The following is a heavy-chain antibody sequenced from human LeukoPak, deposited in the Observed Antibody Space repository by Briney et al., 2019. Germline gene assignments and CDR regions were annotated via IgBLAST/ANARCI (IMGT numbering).Heavy chain of an antibody. J-gene: IGHJ4*02. Sequence: GGSLRLSCAASGFTFSSSEMNWVRQAPGKGLEWVSYISASGGNTYYADSVKGRFIISRDNAKNSPYLQMSSLRAEDTAVYYCAREGSGRDPDYWGQGTLVTVSS. CDR3: AREGSGRDPDY. CDR1: GFTFSSSE. CDR2: ISASGGNT. V-gene: IGHV3-48*03. D-gene: IGHD2-15*01.